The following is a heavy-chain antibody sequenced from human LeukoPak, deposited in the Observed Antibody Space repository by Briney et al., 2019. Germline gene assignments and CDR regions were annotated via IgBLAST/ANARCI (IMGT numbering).Heavy chain of an antibody. V-gene: IGHV3-7*01. CDR2: IKQDGSEK. CDR1: GFTFSSYW. J-gene: IGHJ3*02. D-gene: IGHD2-2*01. CDR3: ARVRIVVVPDDAFDI. Sequence: GGSLRLSCAASGFTFSSYWMSWVRQAPGKGLEWVANIKQDGSEKYYVDSVKGRFTISRDNAKNSLYLQMNSLRAEDTAVYYCARVRIVVVPDDAFDIWGQGTMVTVSS.